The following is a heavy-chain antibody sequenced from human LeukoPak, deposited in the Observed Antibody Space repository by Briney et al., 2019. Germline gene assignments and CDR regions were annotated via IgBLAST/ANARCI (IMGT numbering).Heavy chain of an antibody. CDR1: GGTFSSYA. Sequence: SVKVSCKASGGTFSSYAISWVRQAPGQGLEWMGGIIPIFGTANYAQKFQGRVTITADESTSTAYMELSSLRSEGTAVYYCAREAAAGRRTFDYWGQGTLVTVSS. J-gene: IGHJ4*02. CDR3: AREAAAGRRTFDY. V-gene: IGHV1-69*01. D-gene: IGHD6-13*01. CDR2: IIPIFGTA.